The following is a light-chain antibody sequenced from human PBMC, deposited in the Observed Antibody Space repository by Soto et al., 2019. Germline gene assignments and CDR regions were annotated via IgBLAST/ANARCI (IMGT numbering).Light chain of an antibody. J-gene: IGKJ3*01. Sequence: DLQMTQSPSTLAASVADRVTITCRASQNINRWLAWYQQKPGKAPKVLIYDASSLESGVPSRFSGSGSGTEFTLTITSLQPDDFATYYCQQYDGYFGPGTKVDFK. CDR2: DAS. CDR3: QQYDGY. V-gene: IGKV1-5*01. CDR1: QNINRW.